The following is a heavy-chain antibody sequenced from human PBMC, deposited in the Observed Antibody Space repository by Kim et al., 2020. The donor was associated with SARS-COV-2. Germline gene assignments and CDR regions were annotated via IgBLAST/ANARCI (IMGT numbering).Heavy chain of an antibody. Sequence: SVKVSCKASGGTFSSYVISWVRQAPGQGLEWMGGINPIFGTANYAQKFQGRVTITADESTSTAYMELSSLRSKDTAVYYCARVHGSGSYFYYYYYGMDVWGQGTTVTVSS. V-gene: IGHV1-69*13. CDR2: INPIFGTA. J-gene: IGHJ6*02. D-gene: IGHD3-10*01. CDR3: ARVHGSGSYFYYYYYGMDV. CDR1: GGTFSSYV.